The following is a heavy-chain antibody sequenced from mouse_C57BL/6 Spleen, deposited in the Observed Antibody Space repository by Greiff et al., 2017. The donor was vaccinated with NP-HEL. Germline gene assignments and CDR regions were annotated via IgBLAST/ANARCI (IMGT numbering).Heavy chain of an antibody. CDR1: GYTFTTYP. CDR2: FHPYNDDT. V-gene: IGHV1-47*01. J-gene: IGHJ2*01. CDR3: ARDGSSRDYFDY. Sequence: QVQLQQSGAELVKPGASVKMSCKASGYTFTTYPIEWMKQNHGKSLEWIGNFHPYNDDTKYNEKFKGKATLTVDTSSSTAYMQLSSLTSEDSAVYYCARDGSSRDYFDYWGQGTTLTVSS. D-gene: IGHD1-1*01.